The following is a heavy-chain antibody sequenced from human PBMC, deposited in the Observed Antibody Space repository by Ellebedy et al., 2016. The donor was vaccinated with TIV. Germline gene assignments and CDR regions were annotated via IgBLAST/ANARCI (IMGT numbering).Heavy chain of an antibody. CDR3: ARDPGYCKNTSCYNLDFFDF. J-gene: IGHJ4*02. V-gene: IGHV1-2*02. D-gene: IGHD2-2*02. Sequence: ASVKVSCKASGYSFIGYYLHWVRQAPGQGFEWMGWINPNTGGTDYAQKFQDRVKMTRDTSLTTAYMELSSLRPDDGAVYFCARDPGYCKNTSCYNLDFFDFWGQGTLVTVSS. CDR1: GYSFIGYY. CDR2: INPNTGGT.